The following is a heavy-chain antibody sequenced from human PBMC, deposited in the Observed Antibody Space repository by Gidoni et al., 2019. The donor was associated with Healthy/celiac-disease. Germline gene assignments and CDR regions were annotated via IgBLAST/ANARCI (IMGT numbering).Heavy chain of an antibody. CDR1: GGSISSYY. D-gene: IGHD6-13*01. J-gene: IGHJ4*02. V-gene: IGHV4-59*01. Sequence: QVQLQESGPGLVKPSETLYLTCTVSGGSISSYYWSWIRQPPGKGLEWIGYIYYSGSTNYNPSLKSRVTISVDTSKNQFSLKLSSVTAADTAVYYCARTVRSSSWDFDYWGQGTLVTVSS. CDR2: IYYSGST. CDR3: ARTVRSSSWDFDY.